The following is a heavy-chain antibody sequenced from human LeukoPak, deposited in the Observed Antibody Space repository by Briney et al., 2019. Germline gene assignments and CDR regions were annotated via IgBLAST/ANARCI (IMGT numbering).Heavy chain of an antibody. D-gene: IGHD1-1*01. CDR1: GFTFSSYA. CDR3: AKMAGMTRQVYYMDV. Sequence: GGSLRLSCAASGFTFSSYAMSWARQAPGKGLEWVSAIYGGGEGTYYADSVKGRFTVSRDNSKNTLYLQMDGPRAEDTAVYYCAKMAGMTRQVYYMDVWGKGATVTVSS. CDR2: IYGGGEGT. V-gene: IGHV3-23*01. J-gene: IGHJ6*03.